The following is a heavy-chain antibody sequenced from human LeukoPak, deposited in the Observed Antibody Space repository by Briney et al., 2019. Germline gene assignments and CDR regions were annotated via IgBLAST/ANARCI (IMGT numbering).Heavy chain of an antibody. J-gene: IGHJ6*02. CDR1: GGSFRGHY. D-gene: IGHD3-10*01. CDR2: INHRGAT. Sequence: SETLSLTCAVYGGSFRGHYWYWIRQPPGKGLEWIGEINHRGATNYNPSLKSRVTISVDMSKNQFSLKLTSVTAADTAVYYCVGGGDTVADWGQGTTVTVSS. CDR3: VGGGDTVAD. V-gene: IGHV4-34*01.